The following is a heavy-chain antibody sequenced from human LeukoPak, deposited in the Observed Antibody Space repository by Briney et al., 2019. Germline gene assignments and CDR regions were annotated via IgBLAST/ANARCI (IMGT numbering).Heavy chain of an antibody. Sequence: PGGSLRLSCAASGFTFSDYYMSWIRQAPGKGLEWVSYISSSGSTIYYADSVKGRFTISRDNSKNTLYLQMNSLRAEDTAVYYCARGAPRVNWFDPWGQGTLVTVSS. V-gene: IGHV3-11*04. CDR1: GFTFSDYY. D-gene: IGHD3-10*01. J-gene: IGHJ5*02. CDR3: ARGAPRVNWFDP. CDR2: ISSSGSTI.